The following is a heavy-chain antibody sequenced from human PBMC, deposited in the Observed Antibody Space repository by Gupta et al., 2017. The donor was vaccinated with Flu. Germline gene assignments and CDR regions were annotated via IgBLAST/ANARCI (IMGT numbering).Heavy chain of an antibody. CDR3: ARAVFGVVDYYFDY. J-gene: IGHJ4*02. D-gene: IGHD3-3*01. CDR2: INSDGSTT. CDR1: GFTFSSHW. V-gene: IGHV3-74*01. Sequence: EVQVVESGGGLVQPGGSRSLSCAAPGFTFSSHWMHWVRQAPGKGLVWVSRINSDGSTTNYADSVKGRFTVSRDNAKNTLYLQMNSLRAEDTAVYYCARAVFGVVDYYFDYWGQGTLVTVSS.